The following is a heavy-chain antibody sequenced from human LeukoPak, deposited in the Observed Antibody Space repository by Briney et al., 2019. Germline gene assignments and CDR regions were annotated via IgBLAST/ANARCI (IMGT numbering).Heavy chain of an antibody. CDR1: GYTFTGYY. CDR3: ARVRCGGDCTTSAFDI. CDR2: INPNSGGT. D-gene: IGHD2-21*02. V-gene: IGHV1-2*02. Sequence: ASVKVSCKASGYTFTGYYMHWVRQGPGQGLEWMGWINPNSGGTNYAQKFQGRVTITTDESTSTAYMELSSLRSEDTAVYYCARVRCGGDCTTSAFDIWGQGTMVTVSS. J-gene: IGHJ3*02.